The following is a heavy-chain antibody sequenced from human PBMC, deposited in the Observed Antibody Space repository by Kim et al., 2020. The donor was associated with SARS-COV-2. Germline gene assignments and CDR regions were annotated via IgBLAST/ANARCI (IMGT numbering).Heavy chain of an antibody. V-gene: IGHV3-11*05. J-gene: IGHJ3*02. CDR1: GFTFSDYY. CDR3: ARVGPSYCGGDCYSFDAFDI. CDR2: IDPSTSYI. Sequence: GGSLRLSCAASGFTFSDYYMSWIRQAPGQGLVWVSYIDPSTSYINYADSVKGRFTISRDNAKNSLYLEMNSLRAEDTAVYYCARVGPSYCGGDCYSFDAFDIWGQGTMVTVSS. D-gene: IGHD2-21*02.